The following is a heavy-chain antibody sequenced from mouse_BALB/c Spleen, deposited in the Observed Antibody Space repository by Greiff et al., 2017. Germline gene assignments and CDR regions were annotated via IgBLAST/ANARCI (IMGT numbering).Heavy chain of an antibody. V-gene: IGHV3-8*02. CDR3: ARYGLLLRYYYAMDY. CDR2: ISYSGST. D-gene: IGHD1-1*01. CDR1: GDSITSGY. Sequence: EVKLQESGPSLVKPSQTLSLTCSVTGDSITSGYWNWIRKFPGNKLEYMGYISYSGSTYYNPSLKSRISITRDTSKNQYYLQLNSVTTEDTATYYCARYGLLLRYYYAMDYWGQGTSVTVSS. J-gene: IGHJ4*01.